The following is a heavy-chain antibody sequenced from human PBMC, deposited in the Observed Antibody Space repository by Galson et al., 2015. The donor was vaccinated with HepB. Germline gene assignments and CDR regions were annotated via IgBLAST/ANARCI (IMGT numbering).Heavy chain of an antibody. D-gene: IGHD2-21*01. V-gene: IGHV1-69*13. J-gene: IGHJ3*02. Sequence: SVKVSCKASGGTFSSYAISWVRQAPGQGLEWMGGIIPTFGTANYAQKFQGRVTITADESTSTAYMELSSLRSEDTAVYYCARAAACGGDCYYAFDIWGQGTMVTVSS. CDR3: ARAAACGGDCYYAFDI. CDR2: IIPTFGTA. CDR1: GGTFSSYA.